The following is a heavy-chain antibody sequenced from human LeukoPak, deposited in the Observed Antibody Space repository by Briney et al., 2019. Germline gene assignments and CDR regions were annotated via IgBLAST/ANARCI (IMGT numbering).Heavy chain of an antibody. V-gene: IGHV3-7*05. Sequence: GGSLGLSCAASGFTLSTYWMSWVRQAPGKGLEWVANIKPDGSEQYYVDSVRGRFTISRDNAKNSLYLQMNSLRAEDTAIYYCARESAGGPDYWGQGTLVTVSS. CDR3: ARESAGGPDY. CDR2: IKPDGSEQ. D-gene: IGHD6-19*01. CDR1: GFTLSTYW. J-gene: IGHJ4*02.